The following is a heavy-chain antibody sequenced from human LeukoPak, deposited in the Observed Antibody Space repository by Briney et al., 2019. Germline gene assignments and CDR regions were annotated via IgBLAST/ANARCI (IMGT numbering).Heavy chain of an antibody. CDR1: GGSISSYY. CDR2: IYYSGST. J-gene: IGHJ4*02. CDR3: ARDHRGGRGSGSFDY. V-gene: IGHV4-59*01. Sequence: PSETLSLTCTVSGGSISSYYWSWIRQPPGKGLEWIGYIYYSGSTNYNPSLKSRVTISVDTSKNQFSLKLSSVTAADTAVYYCARDHRGGRGSGSFDYWGQGTLVTVSS. D-gene: IGHD3-10*01.